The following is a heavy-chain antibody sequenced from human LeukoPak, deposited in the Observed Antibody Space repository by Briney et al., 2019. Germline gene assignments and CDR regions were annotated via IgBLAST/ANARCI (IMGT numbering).Heavy chain of an antibody. CDR3: ARDGRVGYSSGWLSDYYYYGMDV. Sequence: ASVKVSCKASGYTFTGYYIHWVRQAPGQGLEWMGWISAYNGNTNYAQKLQGRVTMTTDTSTSTAYMELRSLRSDDTAVYYCARDGRVGYSSGWLSDYYYYGMDVWGQGTTVTVSS. CDR2: ISAYNGNT. V-gene: IGHV1-18*04. CDR1: GYTFTGYY. D-gene: IGHD6-19*01. J-gene: IGHJ6*02.